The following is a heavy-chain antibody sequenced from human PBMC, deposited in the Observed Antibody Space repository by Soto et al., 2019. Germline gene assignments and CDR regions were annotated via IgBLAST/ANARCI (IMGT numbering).Heavy chain of an antibody. D-gene: IGHD6-25*01. J-gene: IGHJ5*01. CDR1: GGSISSSRSY. V-gene: IGHV4-39*01. Sequence: PSETLSLTCNVSGGSISSSRSYWAWFRQPPGKELEWIASIFYAGNTYYNPSLKSRVTVSVDTSKNQFSLKLDSVTAADTAVDCCVRRAAAPVIPLWFDSWGQGTLVTVSS. CDR2: IFYAGNT. CDR3: VRRAAAPVIPLWFDS.